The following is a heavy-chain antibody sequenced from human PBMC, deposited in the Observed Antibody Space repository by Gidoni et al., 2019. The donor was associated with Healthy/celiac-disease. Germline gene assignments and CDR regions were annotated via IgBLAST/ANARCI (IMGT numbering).Heavy chain of an antibody. J-gene: IGHJ4*02. D-gene: IGHD2-2*01. CDR3: VKDIVVVPAANRGTNFAY. V-gene: IGHV3-23*01. CDR2: ISGSGGST. CDR1: GFTFSSYS. Sequence: EVQLLESGGGLVQPGGSLRLSCAASGFTFSSYSMSWVRQAPGKGLEWGSAISGSGGSTYYADSAKGRFTISRDNSKNTLYLQMNSLRAEDTAVYYCVKDIVVVPAANRGTNFAYWGQGTLVTVSS.